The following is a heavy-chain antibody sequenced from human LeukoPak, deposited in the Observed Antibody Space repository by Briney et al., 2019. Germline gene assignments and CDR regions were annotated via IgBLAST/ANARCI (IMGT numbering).Heavy chain of an antibody. Sequence: ASVKVSCKASGYTFTGYYMHWVRQAPGQGLEWMGWINPSCGGTNFAQKFQGRVTMTRDTSISTAYMELSSLRSDDTAAYYCAREWELRRSRNFDYWGQGTLVTVSS. V-gene: IGHV1-2*02. J-gene: IGHJ4*02. CDR2: INPSCGGT. D-gene: IGHD1-26*01. CDR1: GYTFTGYY. CDR3: AREWELRRSRNFDY.